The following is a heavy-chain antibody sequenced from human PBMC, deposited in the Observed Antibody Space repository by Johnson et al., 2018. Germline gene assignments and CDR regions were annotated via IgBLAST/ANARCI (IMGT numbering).Heavy chain of an antibody. V-gene: IGHV4-59*02. CDR3: ARAGVRMVRGVTPCFDI. D-gene: IGHD3-10*01. Sequence: VQLQESGPGLVKSSETLSLTCSVSRGSVSSYYWSWIRQPPGKGLDWIGYIFYSGSTHYSPSFRGRVPISADTSKNHFSLKLSPVTAADTAVYYCARAGVRMVRGVTPCFDIWGQGTVVTVSS. CDR2: IFYSGST. CDR1: RGSVSSYY. J-gene: IGHJ3*02.